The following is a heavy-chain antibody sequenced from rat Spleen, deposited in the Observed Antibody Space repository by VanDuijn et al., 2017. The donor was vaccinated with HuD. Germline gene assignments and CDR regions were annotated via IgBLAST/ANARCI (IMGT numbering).Heavy chain of an antibody. J-gene: IGHJ2*01. V-gene: IGHV2S75*01. Sequence: QVQLKESGPVLVQASATLSLTCTVSGFSLTNYGVIWVRHSPGKGLEWMGIIWGDGNTDYNSALKSRLSINRDTSKSQVFLKMNSLQTDDTAIYYCTRGDYWGQGVMVTVSS. CDR3: TRGDY. CDR2: IWGDGNT. CDR1: GFSLTNYG.